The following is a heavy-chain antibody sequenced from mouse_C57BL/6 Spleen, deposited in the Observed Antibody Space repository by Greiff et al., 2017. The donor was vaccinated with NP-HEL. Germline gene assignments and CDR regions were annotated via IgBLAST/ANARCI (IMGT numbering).Heavy chain of an antibody. CDR3: ARSVYDYDSWFAY. J-gene: IGHJ3*01. CDR1: GFSLSTSGMG. CDR2: IYWDDDK. Sequence: VKLMESGPGILQSSQTLSLTCSFSGFSLSTSGMGVSWIRQPSGKGLEWLAHIYWDDDKRYNPSLKSRLTISKDTSRNQVFLKITSVDTADTATYYCARSVYDYDSWFAYWGQGTLVTVSA. D-gene: IGHD2-4*01. V-gene: IGHV8-12*01.